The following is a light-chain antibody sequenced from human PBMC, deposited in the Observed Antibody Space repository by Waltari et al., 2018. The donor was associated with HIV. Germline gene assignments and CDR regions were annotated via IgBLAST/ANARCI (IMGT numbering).Light chain of an antibody. J-gene: IGLJ3*02. CDR1: TGAVTSGHY. Sequence: QAVVTQEPSLTVSPGGTVTLTCGSSTGAVTSGHYPYWFQKKPGQAPTPLIFDTSNKHSWTPARFSGSLLGGKAALTLSGAQPEDEAEYYCLLSYSGASWVFGGGTKVTVL. CDR3: LLSYSGASWV. CDR2: DTS. V-gene: IGLV7-46*01.